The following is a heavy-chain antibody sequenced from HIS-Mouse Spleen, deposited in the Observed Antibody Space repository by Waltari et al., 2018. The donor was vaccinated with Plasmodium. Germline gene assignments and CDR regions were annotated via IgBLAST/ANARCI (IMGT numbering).Heavy chain of an antibody. Sequence: QVQLVESGGGVVQPGRSLRLSCAASGFTFSSYAMHWVRQASGKGLEWVAVISYDRSNKDYADSVKGRFTISRDNSKNTLYLQMNSLRAEDTAVYYCARSHFRFLEWLFDYWGQGTLVTVSS. CDR3: ARSHFRFLEWLFDY. J-gene: IGHJ4*02. D-gene: IGHD3-3*01. CDR2: ISYDRSNK. CDR1: GFTFSSYA. V-gene: IGHV3-30*04.